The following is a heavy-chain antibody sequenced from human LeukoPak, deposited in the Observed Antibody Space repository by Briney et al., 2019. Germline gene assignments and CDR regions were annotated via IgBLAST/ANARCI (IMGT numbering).Heavy chain of an antibody. CDR1: GYTFTSYD. J-gene: IGHJ4*02. D-gene: IGHD2-8*01. CDR3: ARVRKGYCTNGVCPLDY. CDR2: MNPNSGNT. V-gene: IGHV1-8*03. Sequence: ASVKVSCKASGYTFTSYDINWVRQATGQGLEWMGWMNPNSGNTGYAQKFQGRVTITRNTSISTAYMELSSLRSEDTAVYYCARVRKGYCTNGVCPLDYWGQGTLVTVSS.